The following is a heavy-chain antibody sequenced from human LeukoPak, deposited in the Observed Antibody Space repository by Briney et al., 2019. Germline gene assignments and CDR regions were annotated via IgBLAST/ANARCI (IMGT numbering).Heavy chain of an antibody. CDR1: GGSISSYY. D-gene: IGHD3-22*01. Sequence: SETLSLTCTVSGGSISSYYWSWIRQPPGKGLEWIGYIYYSGSTNYNPSLKSRVTISVDTSKNQFSLKLSSVTAADTAVYYCAREEFGDGVDSSGYYYYFDYWGQGTLVTVSS. J-gene: IGHJ4*02. V-gene: IGHV4-59*01. CDR3: AREEFGDGVDSSGYYYYFDY. CDR2: IYYSGST.